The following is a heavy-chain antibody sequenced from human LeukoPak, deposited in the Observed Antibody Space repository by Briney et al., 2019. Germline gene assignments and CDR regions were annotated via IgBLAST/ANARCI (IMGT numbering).Heavy chain of an antibody. J-gene: IGHJ4*02. CDR2: ISDSGTST. V-gene: IGHV3-23*01. D-gene: IGHD2-2*01. Sequence: PGGSLRLSCAASGFTFSNYAMAWVRQAPGKGLQWVSSISDSGTSTDYADSVKGRFTIARDNSKNTVYLQMNSLRAGDTAVYYCAKGPRYCSSTSCYRGDYWGQGTLVTVSS. CDR3: AKGPRYCSSTSCYRGDY. CDR1: GFTFSNYA.